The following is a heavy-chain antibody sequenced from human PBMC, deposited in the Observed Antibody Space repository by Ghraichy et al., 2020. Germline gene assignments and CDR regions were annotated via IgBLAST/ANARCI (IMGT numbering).Heavy chain of an antibody. CDR3: ARTYDFPYYYMDV. Sequence: SETLSLTCTVSGGSISYYYWSWMRQPPGKGLEWIGHIYYSGSTDYNASLKSRVTISVERSKNQLSLKLSSVTAADTAMYYCARTYDFPYYYMDVWGKGTTVTVSS. V-gene: IGHV4-59*01. CDR1: GGSISYYY. J-gene: IGHJ6*03. D-gene: IGHD3-3*01. CDR2: IYYSGST.